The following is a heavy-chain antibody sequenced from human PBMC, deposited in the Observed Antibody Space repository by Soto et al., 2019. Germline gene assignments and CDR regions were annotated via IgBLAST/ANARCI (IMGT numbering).Heavy chain of an antibody. V-gene: IGHV4-59*01. CDR3: ARAYGGYADY. CDR2: IYYSGST. J-gene: IGHJ4*02. D-gene: IGHD5-12*01. CDR1: GGSISSYY. Sequence: SETLSLTCTVSGGSISSYYWSWIRQPPGKGLEWIGYIYYSGSTNYNPSLKSRVTISVDTSKNQFSLKLSSVTAADTAGYYCARAYGGYADYWGQGALDTVSS.